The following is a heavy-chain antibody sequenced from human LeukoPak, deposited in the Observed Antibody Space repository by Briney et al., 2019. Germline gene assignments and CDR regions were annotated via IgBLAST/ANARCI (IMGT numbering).Heavy chain of an antibody. CDR2: ISAYNGNT. J-gene: IGHJ4*02. V-gene: IGHV1-18*01. CDR1: GYTFTSYG. CDR3: ARLHVSRRDPRPDY. Sequence: ASVKLSCTASGYTFTSYGISWVRRAPGQGLEWMGWISAYNGNTNYAQKLQGRVTITTDTSTSTAYLQLRSLRSDDTAVYYCARLHVSRRDPRPDYWGQGTLVTVSS.